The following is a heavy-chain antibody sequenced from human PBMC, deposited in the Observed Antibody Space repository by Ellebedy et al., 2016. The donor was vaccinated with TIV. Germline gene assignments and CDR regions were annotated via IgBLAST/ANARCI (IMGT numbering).Heavy chain of an antibody. CDR1: GGSISSYY. CDR3: ARLGSGSPDAFYI. Sequence: MPSETLSLTCTVSGGSISSYYWSWIRQPPGKGLEWIGEINHSGSTNYNPSLKSRVTISVDTSKNQFSLKLSSVTAADTAVYYCARLGSGSPDAFYIWGQGTMVTVSS. CDR2: INHSGST. D-gene: IGHD3-10*01. V-gene: IGHV4-34*01. J-gene: IGHJ3*02.